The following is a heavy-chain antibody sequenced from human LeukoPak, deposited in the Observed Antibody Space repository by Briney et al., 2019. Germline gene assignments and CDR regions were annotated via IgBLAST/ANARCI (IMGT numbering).Heavy chain of an antibody. CDR3: AGGARRQQPFDY. Sequence: GGSLRLSCAASEFTVSSNYMNWVRQAPGKGLEWVSVIYSGGSTYYADSVKGRFTISRDNSRNTLYLQMNSLRAEDTAVYYCAGGARRQQPFDYWGQGTLVTVSS. J-gene: IGHJ4*02. CDR2: IYSGGST. CDR1: EFTVSSNY. V-gene: IGHV3-66*01. D-gene: IGHD6-13*01.